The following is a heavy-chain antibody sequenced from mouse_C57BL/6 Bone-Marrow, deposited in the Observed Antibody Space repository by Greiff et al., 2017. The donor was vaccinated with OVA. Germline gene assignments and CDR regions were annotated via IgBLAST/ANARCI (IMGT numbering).Heavy chain of an antibody. CDR2: ISYDGSN. D-gene: IGHD2-2*01. J-gene: IGHJ2*01. CDR3: AREGVYYGYLYYFDY. Sequence: VQLQQSGPGLVKPSQSLSLTCSVTGYSITSGYYWNWIRQFPGNKLEWMGYISYDGSNNYNPSLKNRISITRDTSKNQFFLKLNSVTTEDTATYYCAREGVYYGYLYYFDYWGQGTTLTVSS. V-gene: IGHV3-6*01. CDR1: GYSITSGYY.